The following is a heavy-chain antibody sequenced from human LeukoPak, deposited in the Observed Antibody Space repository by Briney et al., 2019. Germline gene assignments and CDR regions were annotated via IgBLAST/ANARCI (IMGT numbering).Heavy chain of an antibody. CDR3: ARHPVAAAGTNWFDP. CDR1: GGSTSSYY. D-gene: IGHD6-13*01. CDR2: IYYSGST. Sequence: SETLSLTCTVSGGSTSSYYWSWIRQPPGKGLEWIGYIYYSGSTNYNPSLKSRVTISVDTSKNQFSLKLSSVTAADTAVYYCARHPVAAAGTNWFDPWGQGTLVTVSS. V-gene: IGHV4-59*08. J-gene: IGHJ5*02.